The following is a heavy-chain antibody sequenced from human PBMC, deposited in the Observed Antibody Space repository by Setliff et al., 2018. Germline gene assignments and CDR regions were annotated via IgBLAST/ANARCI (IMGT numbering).Heavy chain of an antibody. CDR3: AKEAANYYYYMDV. V-gene: IGHV3-11*04. J-gene: IGHJ6*03. Sequence: PGGSLRLSCAASGFTFSDYYMNWIRQAPGKGLEWVSYISSSSSTIYYADSVKGRFTISRDNAKNSLYLQMNSLRAEDTAVYYCAKEAANYYYYMDVWGKGTTVTVSS. D-gene: IGHD2-15*01. CDR2: ISSSSSTI. CDR1: GFTFSDYY.